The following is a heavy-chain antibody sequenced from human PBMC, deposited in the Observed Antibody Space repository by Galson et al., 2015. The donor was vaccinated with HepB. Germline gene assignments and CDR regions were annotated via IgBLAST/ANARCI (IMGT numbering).Heavy chain of an antibody. D-gene: IGHD1-26*01. CDR1: GFTFSSYA. J-gene: IGHJ4*02. V-gene: IGHV3-23*01. CDR3: AKVQSPLVGAFGFDY. CDR2: ISGSGGST. Sequence: SLRLSCAASGFTFSSYAMSWVRQAPGKGLEWVSAISGSGGSTYYADSVKGRFTISRDNSKNTLYLQMNSLRAEDTAAYYCAKVQSPLVGAFGFDYWGQGTLVTVSS.